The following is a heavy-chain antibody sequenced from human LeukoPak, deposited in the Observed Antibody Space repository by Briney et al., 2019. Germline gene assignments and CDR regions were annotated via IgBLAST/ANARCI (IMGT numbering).Heavy chain of an antibody. Sequence: PSETLSLTCTVSGGSISSYYWSWIRQPPGKGLEWIGYIYYSGSTNYNPSLKSRVTISVDTSKNQFSLKLSSVTAADTAVYYCAREGYCSGGSCYSGNWFDPWGQGTLVTVSS. J-gene: IGHJ5*02. CDR3: AREGYCSGGSCYSGNWFDP. V-gene: IGHV4-59*01. CDR1: GGSISSYY. D-gene: IGHD2-15*01. CDR2: IYYSGST.